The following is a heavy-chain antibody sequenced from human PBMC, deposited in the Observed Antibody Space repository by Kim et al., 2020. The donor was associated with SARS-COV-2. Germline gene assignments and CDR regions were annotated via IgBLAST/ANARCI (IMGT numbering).Heavy chain of an antibody. V-gene: IGHV3-49*03. Sequence: GGSLRLSCTVSGFTFGDYAMIWFRQAPGKGLEWVGFIRSKAYGGTTEYAASVKGRFTISRDDSKSIAYLQMNSLKTEDTAVYYCSRAGRGVRGVKNDAFDIWGQGTMVTVSS. D-gene: IGHD3-10*01. CDR2: IRSKAYGGTT. CDR1: GFTFGDYA. J-gene: IGHJ3*02. CDR3: SRAGRGVRGVKNDAFDI.